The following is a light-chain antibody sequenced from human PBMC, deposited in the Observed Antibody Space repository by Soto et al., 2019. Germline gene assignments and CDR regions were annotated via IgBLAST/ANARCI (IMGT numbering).Light chain of an antibody. CDR3: QQYGSSWT. J-gene: IGKJ1*01. CDR1: QSVSSSY. CDR2: GAS. Sequence: LTQSPSSLSASVGDRVTITCRASQSVSSSYLAWYQQKPGQAPRLLIYGASSRATGIPDRFSGSGSGTDFTLTISRLEPEDFAVYYCQQYGSSWTFGQGTKVDIK. V-gene: IGKV3-20*01.